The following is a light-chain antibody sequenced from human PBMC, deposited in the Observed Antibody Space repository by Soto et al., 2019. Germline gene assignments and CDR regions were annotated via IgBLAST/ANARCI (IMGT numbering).Light chain of an antibody. Sequence: MTQSPSSLSAGVGGRVAITCRASQDISNFLNWYQQTPGKAPKLLTYDASDLETGVPSRFSGSGSGTDFTFTISNVQPEDTATYYCQEYDSLPFTFGPGTQLDIK. CDR1: QDISNF. CDR3: QEYDSLPFT. J-gene: IGKJ3*01. CDR2: DAS. V-gene: IGKV1-33*01.